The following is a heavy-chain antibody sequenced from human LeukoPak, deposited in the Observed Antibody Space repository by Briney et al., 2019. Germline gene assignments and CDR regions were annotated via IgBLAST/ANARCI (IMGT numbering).Heavy chain of an antibody. CDR2: IIPIFGTA. D-gene: IGHD6-19*01. Sequence: SVKVSCKASGGTISSYAISWVRQAPGQGLEWMGGIIPIFGTANYAQKFQGRVTITADESTSTAYMELSSLRSEDTAVYYCASPSSGREFYYYYSMDVWGQGTTVTVSS. V-gene: IGHV1-69*13. J-gene: IGHJ6*02. CDR1: GGTISSYA. CDR3: ASPSSGREFYYYYSMDV.